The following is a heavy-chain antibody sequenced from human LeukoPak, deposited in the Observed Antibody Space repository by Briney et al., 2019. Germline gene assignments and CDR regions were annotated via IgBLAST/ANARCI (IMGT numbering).Heavy chain of an antibody. V-gene: IGHV4-34*01. CDR1: GGSFSGYY. J-gene: IGHJ5*02. Sequence: SETLSLTWAVYGGSFSGYYWSWIRQPPGEGLEWIGEINHSGSTNYNPSLKSRVTISVDTSKNQFSLKLSSVTAADTAVYYCARIPSAVEMATINWFDPWGQGTLVTVSS. CDR2: INHSGST. D-gene: IGHD5-24*01. CDR3: ARIPSAVEMATINWFDP.